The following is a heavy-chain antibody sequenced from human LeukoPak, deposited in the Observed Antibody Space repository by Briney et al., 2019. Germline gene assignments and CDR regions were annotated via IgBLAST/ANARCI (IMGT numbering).Heavy chain of an antibody. CDR3: ASLKNYYDSSGYLVTDAFDI. Sequence: ASVKVSCKASGYTFTSYYMHWVRQAPGQGLEWVGLINPSGGSTSYPQNFQGRVTMTRDTSTSTVYMELSSLRSEDTAVYYCASLKNYYDSSGYLVTDAFDIWGQGTMVTVSS. CDR2: INPSGGST. J-gene: IGHJ3*02. D-gene: IGHD3-22*01. V-gene: IGHV1-46*01. CDR1: GYTFTSYY.